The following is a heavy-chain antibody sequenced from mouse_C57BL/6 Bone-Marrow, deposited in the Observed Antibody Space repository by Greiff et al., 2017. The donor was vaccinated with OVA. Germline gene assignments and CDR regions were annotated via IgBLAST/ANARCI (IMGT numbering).Heavy chain of an antibody. J-gene: IGHJ3*01. D-gene: IGHD2-4*01. CDR3: ARGGDYDTVAY. V-gene: IGHV5-4*03. CDR2: ISDGGSYT. CDR1: GFTFSSYA. Sequence: EVKLVESGGGLVKPGGSLKLSCAASGFTFSSYAMSWVRQTPEKRLEWVATISDGGSYTYYPDNVKGRFTISRDNAKNNLYLQMSHLKSEDTAMDYCARGGDYDTVAYWGQGTLVTVSA.